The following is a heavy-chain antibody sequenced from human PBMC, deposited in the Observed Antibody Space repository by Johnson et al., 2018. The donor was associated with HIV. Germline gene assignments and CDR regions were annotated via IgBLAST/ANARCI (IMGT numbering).Heavy chain of an antibody. V-gene: IGHV3-NL1*01. CDR3: ARGDSSGEAFDI. CDR1: GFTFSSYG. D-gene: IGHD3-22*01. J-gene: IGHJ3*02. Sequence: QVQLVESGGGVVQPGRSLRLSCAASGFTFSSYGMHWVRQAPGKGLEWVSGINWNGGSTYYADSVKGRFTISRDNSKNTLYLQMNSLRAEDTAVYYCARGDSSGEAFDIWGQGTMVTVSS. CDR2: INWNGGST.